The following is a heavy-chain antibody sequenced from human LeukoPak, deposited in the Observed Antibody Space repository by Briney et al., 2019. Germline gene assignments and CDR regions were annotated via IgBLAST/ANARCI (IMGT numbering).Heavy chain of an antibody. CDR3: AIQQYYYYYMDV. CDR2: IDHSGST. J-gene: IGHJ6*03. V-gene: IGHV4-59*04. CDR1: GGYISSYY. D-gene: IGHD2-2*01. Sequence: SETLSLTCTVSGGYISSYYWSWIRQPPGKGLEWTGSIDHSGSTYYNPSLKSRITISVDTSKNQFSLKLSSVTAADTAVYYCAIQQYYYYYMDVWGKGTTVTVSS.